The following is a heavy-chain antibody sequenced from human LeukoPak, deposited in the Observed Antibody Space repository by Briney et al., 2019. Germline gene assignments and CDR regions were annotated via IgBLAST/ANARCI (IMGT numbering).Heavy chain of an antibody. CDR3: AREVRSGYSFDY. V-gene: IGHV4-59*01. Sequence: SETLSLTCTVSGGSISRYYWSWIRQPPGKGLEWIGYIYYSGSTNYNPSLKSRVTISVDTSKNQFSLKLSSVTAADTAVYYCAREVRSGYSFDYWGQGTLVTVSS. CDR2: IYYSGST. J-gene: IGHJ4*02. D-gene: IGHD3-22*01. CDR1: GGSISRYY.